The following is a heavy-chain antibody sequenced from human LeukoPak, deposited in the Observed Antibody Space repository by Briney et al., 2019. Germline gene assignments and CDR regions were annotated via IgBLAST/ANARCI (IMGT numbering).Heavy chain of an antibody. Sequence: GGTLRLSCAASGFTFSSYGMSWVRQAPGKGLECVSTISGSGGSTYYADSVKGRFTISRDKSKNTVYLQMNSLTAEDTAVYYCAKDLATAYYYGSGTYYTGTRGGFDYWGQGTLVTVSS. V-gene: IGHV3-23*01. CDR3: AKDLATAYYYGSGTYYTGTRGGFDY. CDR1: GFTFSSYG. D-gene: IGHD3-10*01. J-gene: IGHJ4*02. CDR2: ISGSGGST.